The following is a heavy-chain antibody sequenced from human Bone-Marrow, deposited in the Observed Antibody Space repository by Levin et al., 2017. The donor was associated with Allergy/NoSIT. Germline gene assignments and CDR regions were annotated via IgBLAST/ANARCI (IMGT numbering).Heavy chain of an antibody. Sequence: PGGSLRLSCAASGFSFSSYALNWVRQAPGKGLDWVSFISGRGSKIYYADSVEGRFTISRDTAKNSLYLQMDSLRVEDTAFYYCAREVNGLFDYWGLGTRVIVSS. CDR1: GFSFSSYA. CDR3: AREVNGLFDY. V-gene: IGHV3-48*01. J-gene: IGHJ4*02. CDR2: ISGRGSKI. D-gene: IGHD2-8*01.